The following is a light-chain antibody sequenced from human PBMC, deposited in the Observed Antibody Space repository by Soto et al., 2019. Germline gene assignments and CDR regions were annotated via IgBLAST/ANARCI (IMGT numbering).Light chain of an antibody. V-gene: IGLV2-8*01. CDR3: SSYAGSNNLGV. CDR1: SSDVGGYNY. CDR2: EVS. Sequence: QSALTQPPSASGSPGQSVTISCTGTSSDVGGYNYVSWYQQHPGKAPKLMIYEVSKRPSGVPDRFSGSKSGNTASLTVSGLPAEDEADYYFSSYAGSNNLGVFGTGTKLTVL. J-gene: IGLJ1*01.